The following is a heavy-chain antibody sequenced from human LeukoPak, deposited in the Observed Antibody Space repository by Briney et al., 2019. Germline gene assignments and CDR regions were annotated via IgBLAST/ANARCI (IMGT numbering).Heavy chain of an antibody. Sequence: ASVKVSCKASGYTFTGYYMHWVRQAPGQGLEWMGWISAYNGNTNYAQKPQGRVTMTTDTSTSTAYMELRSLRSDDTAVYYCARGWIQLWIDYWGQGTLVTVSS. D-gene: IGHD5-18*01. V-gene: IGHV1-18*04. J-gene: IGHJ4*02. CDR3: ARGWIQLWIDY. CDR2: ISAYNGNT. CDR1: GYTFTGYY.